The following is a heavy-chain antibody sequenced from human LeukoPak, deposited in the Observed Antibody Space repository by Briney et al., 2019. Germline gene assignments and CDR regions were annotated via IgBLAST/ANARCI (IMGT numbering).Heavy chain of an antibody. V-gene: IGHV4-38-2*02. CDR1: GCSISTNYH. CDR2: ISHSGTT. J-gene: IGHJ4*02. D-gene: IGHD3-22*01. Sequence: SETLSLTCTVSGCSISTNYHWGWIRQPLGKGLEWIGSISHSGTTYDNPSLRSRVTISADTSKNQFSLRLSSVTAADTAVYYCARAFTTYYYDSFEYWGQGTLVTVSS. CDR3: ARAFTTYYYDSFEY.